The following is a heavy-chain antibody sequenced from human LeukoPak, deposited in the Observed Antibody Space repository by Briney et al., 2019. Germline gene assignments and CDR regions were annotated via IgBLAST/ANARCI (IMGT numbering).Heavy chain of an antibody. CDR2: ISSSCSTI. CDR3: ARGRISMFRGVFRLEYQYCMDV. CDR1: GFPFSDYY. J-gene: IGHJ6*02. Sequence: GGSLRLSYAASGFPFSDYYLSWIRQAPRKGLAWVSYISSSCSTIYYADSVKGRFTISRDNAENSLYLQMNSLRAEDTAVYYCARGRISMFRGVFRLEYQYCMDVWGQGTRVTVSS. D-gene: IGHD3-10*01. V-gene: IGHV3-11*04.